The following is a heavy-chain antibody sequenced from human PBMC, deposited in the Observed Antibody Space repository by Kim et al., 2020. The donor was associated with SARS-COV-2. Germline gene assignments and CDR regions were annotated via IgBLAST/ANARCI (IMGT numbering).Heavy chain of an antibody. V-gene: IGHV1-69*04. CDR1: GGTFSSYA. CDR2: IIPILGIA. D-gene: IGHD2-2*01. J-gene: IGHJ6*03. Sequence: SVKVSCKASGGTFSSYAISWVRQAPGQGLEWMGRIIPILGIANYAQKFQGRVTITADKSTSTAYMELSSLRSEDMAVYYCARVVPAGSFYYYYMDVWGKGTTVTVSS. CDR3: ARVVPAGSFYYYYMDV.